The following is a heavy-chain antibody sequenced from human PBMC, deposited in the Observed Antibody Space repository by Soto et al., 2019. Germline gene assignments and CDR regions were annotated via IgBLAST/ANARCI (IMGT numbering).Heavy chain of an antibody. Sequence: SVKVSCKASGGTFSSYAISWVRQAPGQGLAWMGGIIPIFGTANYAQKFQGRVTITADKSTSTAYMELSSLRSEDTAVYYCARDPCDIGSASVGCNDCGMDVWGQGAMVTVSS. CDR3: ARDPCDIGSASVGCNDCGMDV. CDR1: GGTFSSYA. J-gene: IGHJ6*02. CDR2: IIPIFGTA. D-gene: IGHD3-3*01. V-gene: IGHV1-69*06.